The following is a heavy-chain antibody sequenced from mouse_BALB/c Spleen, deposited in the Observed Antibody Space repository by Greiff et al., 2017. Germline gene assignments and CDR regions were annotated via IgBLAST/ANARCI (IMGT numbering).Heavy chain of an antibody. CDR2: ISYSGST. J-gene: IGHJ3*01. D-gene: IGHD4-1*01. CDR3: ATWAWFAY. V-gene: IGHV3-2*02. Sequence: VQLKESGPGLVKPSQSLSLTCTVTGYSITSDYAWNWIRQFPGNKLEWMGYISYSGSTSYNPSLKSRISITRDTSKNQFFLQLNSVTTEDTATYYCATWAWFAYWGQGTLVTVSA. CDR1: GYSITSDYA.